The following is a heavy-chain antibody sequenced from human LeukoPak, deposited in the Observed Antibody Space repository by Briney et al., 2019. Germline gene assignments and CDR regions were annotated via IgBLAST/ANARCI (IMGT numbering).Heavy chain of an antibody. V-gene: IGHV3-30*04. J-gene: IGHJ2*01. Sequence: GGSLRLSCAASGFTFSSYVMRWVRQAPGKGLEWVAIISYDGSNEYYADSVKGRFTISRDNSKNTLYLQMNSLRAEDTAVYYCARGENYYDSSGYSPPLGYFDLWGRGTLVTVSS. CDR3: ARGENYYDSSGYSPPLGYFDL. CDR1: GFTFSSYV. D-gene: IGHD3-22*01. CDR2: ISYDGSNE.